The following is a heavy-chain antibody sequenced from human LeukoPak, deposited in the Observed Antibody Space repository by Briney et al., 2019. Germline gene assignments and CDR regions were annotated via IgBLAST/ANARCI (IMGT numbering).Heavy chain of an antibody. CDR3: ARVLEMATILN. J-gene: IGHJ4*02. Sequence: PSETLSLTCAVYGGSFSGYYWSWIRQPPGKGLEWIGYIYYSGSTNYNPSLKSRVTISVDTSKNQFSLKLSSVTAADTAVYYCARVLEMATILNWGQGTLVTVSS. CDR2: IYYSGST. CDR1: GGSFSGYY. D-gene: IGHD5-24*01. V-gene: IGHV4-59*01.